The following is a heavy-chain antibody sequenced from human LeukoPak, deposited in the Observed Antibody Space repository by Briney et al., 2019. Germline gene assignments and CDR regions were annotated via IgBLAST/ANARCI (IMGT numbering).Heavy chain of an antibody. CDR2: IYHSGST. CDR1: GGSISSSSYY. Sequence: PSETLSLTCTVSGGSISSSSYYWGWIRQPPGKGLEWIGSIYHSGSTYYNPSLNSRVTISVDTSKNQFSLKLTSVTAADTAVYYCARAWLYDSGAIDSWGQGTLVTVSS. CDR3: ARAWLYDSGAIDS. D-gene: IGHD3-22*01. V-gene: IGHV4-39*07. J-gene: IGHJ5*01.